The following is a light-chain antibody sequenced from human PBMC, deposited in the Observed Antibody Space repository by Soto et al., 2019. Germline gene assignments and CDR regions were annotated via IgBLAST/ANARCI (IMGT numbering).Light chain of an antibody. Sequence: DIQMTQPPSSLSASVGDRVKITCRASQGISNYLAWYQQKPGKVPTLLIYAASTLQSGDPSRFSGSGSGTDFILTISSLQPEDFATYYCQQSYSTPRGFGQGTRLEIK. V-gene: IGKV1-27*01. CDR2: AAS. CDR1: QGISNY. CDR3: QQSYSTPRG. J-gene: IGKJ5*01.